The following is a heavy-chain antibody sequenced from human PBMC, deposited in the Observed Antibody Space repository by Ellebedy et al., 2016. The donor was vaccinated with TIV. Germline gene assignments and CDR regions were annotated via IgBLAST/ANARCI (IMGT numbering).Heavy chain of an antibody. V-gene: IGHV3-48*01. CDR3: AKSFTAKGCDP. CDR1: GFTLSSYS. Sequence: PGGSLRLSCAASGFTLSSYSMNWVRQAPGRGLEWVSYISSSSNTIYYADSVKGRFPISRDNAKNSLYLQMNSLIAEDTAVYYCAKSFTAKGCDPWGQGTLVTVSS. J-gene: IGHJ5*02. CDR2: ISSSSNTI.